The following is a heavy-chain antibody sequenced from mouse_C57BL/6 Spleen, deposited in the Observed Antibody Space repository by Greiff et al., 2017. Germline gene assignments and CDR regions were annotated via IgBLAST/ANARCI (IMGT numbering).Heavy chain of an antibody. J-gene: IGHJ4*01. CDR1: GYTFTSYW. V-gene: IGHV1-7*01. Sequence: QVQLQQSGAELAKPGASVKLSCKASGYTFTSYWMHWVKQRPGQGLEWIGYINPSSGYTKYNQKFKDKATLTADKSSSTAYMQLSSLTYEDSAVYYCARSPRGDYYAMDDWGQGPSVTGSA. D-gene: IGHD3-3*01. CDR2: INPSSGYT. CDR3: ARSPRGDYYAMDD.